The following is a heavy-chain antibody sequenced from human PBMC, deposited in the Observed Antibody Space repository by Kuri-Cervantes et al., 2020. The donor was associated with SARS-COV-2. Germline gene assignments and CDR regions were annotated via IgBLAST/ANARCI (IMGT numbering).Heavy chain of an antibody. J-gene: IGHJ6*02. D-gene: IGHD4-11*01. CDR2: INSDGSST. CDR3: AKAISNYPSYYYYGMDV. V-gene: IGHV3-74*01. Sequence: GGSLRLSCAASGFTFSSYWMHWVRQTPGKGLVWVSRINSDGSSTSYADSVKGRFTISRDNAKNTLYLQMNSLRAEDTAVYYCAKAISNYPSYYYYGMDVWGQGTMVTVSS. CDR1: GFTFSSYW.